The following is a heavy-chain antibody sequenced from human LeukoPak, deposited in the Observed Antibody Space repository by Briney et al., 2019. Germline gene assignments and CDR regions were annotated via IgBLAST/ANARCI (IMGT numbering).Heavy chain of an antibody. Sequence: GRSLRLSCAASGFTFSSYAMHWVRQAPGKGLEWVAVISYDGSNKYYADSVKGRFTISRDNSKNTLYLQTNSLRAEDTAVYYCARDRAMTTVTTGLGWGIDYWGQGTLVTVSS. V-gene: IGHV3-30*04. CDR3: ARDRAMTTVTTGLGWGIDY. CDR1: GFTFSSYA. D-gene: IGHD4-17*01. J-gene: IGHJ4*02. CDR2: ISYDGSNK.